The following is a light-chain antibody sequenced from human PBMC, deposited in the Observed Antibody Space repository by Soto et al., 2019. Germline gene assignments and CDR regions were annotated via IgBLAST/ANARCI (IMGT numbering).Light chain of an antibody. CDR3: QQYGSTAQT. CDR1: QTVSAGY. V-gene: IGKV3-20*01. CDR2: GAA. Sequence: EIVLTQSPGTLSLSPGERATLSCRASQTVSAGYLAWYQQRPGQPPRLLISGAASRATGIPDRVSGSGSGTDFTLTISRLEPEDFAVYFCQQYGSTAQTFGQGTMLEIK. J-gene: IGKJ2*01.